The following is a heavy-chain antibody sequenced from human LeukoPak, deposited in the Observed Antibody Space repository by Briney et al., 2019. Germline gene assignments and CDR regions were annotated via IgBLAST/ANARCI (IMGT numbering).Heavy chain of an antibody. J-gene: IGHJ5*02. CDR2: IWYDGSNK. D-gene: IGHD4/OR15-4a*01. CDR3: ARVWGGAITHHNNWFDP. CDR1: GFTFSSYG. Sequence: PGGSLRLSCAASGFTFSSYGMHWVRQAPGKGLEWVAVIWYDGSNKYYADSVKGRFTISRDNSKNTLYLQMNSLRAEDTAVYYCARVWGGAITHHNNWFDPWGQGTLVTVSS. V-gene: IGHV3-33*01.